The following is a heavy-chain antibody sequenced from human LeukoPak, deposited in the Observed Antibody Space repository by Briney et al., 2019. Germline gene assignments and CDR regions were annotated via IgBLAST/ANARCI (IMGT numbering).Heavy chain of an antibody. D-gene: IGHD1-26*01. Sequence: GGSLRLSCEASGFTFSSYWMSWVRQAPGKGLEGGANIKQDGSEKYYVDSVKGRFTISRDNAKNSLYLQMNSLRAEDTAVYYCARKSRLVGAIDYWGQGTLVTVSS. CDR3: ARKSRLVGAIDY. V-gene: IGHV3-7*01. CDR1: GFTFSSYW. CDR2: IKQDGSEK. J-gene: IGHJ4*02.